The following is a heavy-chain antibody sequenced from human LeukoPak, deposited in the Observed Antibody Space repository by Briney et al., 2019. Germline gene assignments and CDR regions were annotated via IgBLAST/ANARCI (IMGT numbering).Heavy chain of an antibody. D-gene: IGHD4-17*01. Sequence: SVKVSCKASGGTFSSYAISWVRQAPGQGLEWMGGIIPIFGTANYAQKFQGRVTITADESTSTAYMELSSLRSEDTAVYYCATSTVTAKNYYYYYYMDVWGKGTTVTISS. CDR3: ATSTVTAKNYYYYYYMDV. V-gene: IGHV1-69*13. J-gene: IGHJ6*03. CDR2: IIPIFGTA. CDR1: GGTFSSYA.